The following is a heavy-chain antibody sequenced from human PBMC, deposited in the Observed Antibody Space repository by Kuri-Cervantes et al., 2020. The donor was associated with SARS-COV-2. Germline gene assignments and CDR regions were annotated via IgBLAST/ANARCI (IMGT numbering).Heavy chain of an antibody. V-gene: IGHV1-69*13. Sequence: SVKVSCKASGYTFTDYYMHWVRQAPGQGLEWMGGIIPVFGTTNNAQRLQGRVTISADEARSTVYMELSSLTFEDTAIYYCAQTIPARRRSPGDFYLYYMDVWGKGTSVTVSS. CDR3: AQTIPARRRSPGDFYLYYMDV. D-gene: IGHD6-6*01. J-gene: IGHJ6*03. CDR1: GYTFTDYY. CDR2: IIPVFGTT.